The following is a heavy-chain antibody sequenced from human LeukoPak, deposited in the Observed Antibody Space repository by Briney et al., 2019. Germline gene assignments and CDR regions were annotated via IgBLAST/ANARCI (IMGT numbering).Heavy chain of an antibody. J-gene: IGHJ6*03. CDR3: ARGDIVVVPAAMLAYYYYMDV. V-gene: IGHV4-34*01. Sequence: PSETLSLTCAVYGGSFSGYYWSWIRQPPGKGLEWIGEINHSGSTNYNPSLKSRVTISVDTSENQFSLKLSSVTAADTAVYYCARGDIVVVPAAMLAYYYYMDVWGKGTTVTVSS. CDR1: GGSFSGYY. D-gene: IGHD2-2*01. CDR2: INHSGST.